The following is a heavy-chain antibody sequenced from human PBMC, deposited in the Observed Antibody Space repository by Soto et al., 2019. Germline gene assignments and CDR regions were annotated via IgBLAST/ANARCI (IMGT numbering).Heavy chain of an antibody. CDR1: GGSISSYY. V-gene: IGHV4-59*01. Sequence: PSETLSLTCTVSGGSISSYYWSWIRQPPGKGLEWIGYIYYRGSTNYNPSLKSRVTISVDTSKNQFSLKLSSVTAADTAVYYCARWLEMATIVDWGQGTLVTVSS. J-gene: IGHJ4*02. CDR2: IYYRGST. CDR3: ARWLEMATIVD. D-gene: IGHD5-12*01.